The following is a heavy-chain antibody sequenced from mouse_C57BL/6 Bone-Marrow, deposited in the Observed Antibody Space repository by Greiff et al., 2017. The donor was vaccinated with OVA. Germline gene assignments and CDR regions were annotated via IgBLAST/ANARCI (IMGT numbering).Heavy chain of an antibody. CDR3: AREGGLYDYDVDY. V-gene: IGHV3-6*01. J-gene: IGHJ2*01. CDR1: GYSITSGYY. CDR2: ISYDGSN. Sequence: EVKLMESGPGLVKPSQSLSLTCSVTGYSITSGYYWNWIRQFPGNKLEWMGYISYDGSNNYNPSLKNRISITRDTSKNQFFLKLNSVTTEDTATYDRAREGGLYDYDVDYGGQGTTLTVSS. D-gene: IGHD2-4*01.